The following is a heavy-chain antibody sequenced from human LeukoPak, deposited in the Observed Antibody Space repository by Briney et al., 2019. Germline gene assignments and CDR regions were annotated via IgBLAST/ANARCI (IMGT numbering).Heavy chain of an antibody. J-gene: IGHJ6*03. CDR2: TSNSGSTI. D-gene: IGHD6-13*01. V-gene: IGHV3-48*04. Sequence: PGGCLRLSWAAAGFTFRWDTMSWVRQAPGEGLEWGSHTSNSGSTISHAASVKGRFTISRANAKTSLYLQMNSLRAEDTAVYSCVRGAAAGPTYYYYYMDVWGKGTPVTVSS. CDR3: VRGAAAGPTYYYYYMDV. CDR1: GFTFRWDT.